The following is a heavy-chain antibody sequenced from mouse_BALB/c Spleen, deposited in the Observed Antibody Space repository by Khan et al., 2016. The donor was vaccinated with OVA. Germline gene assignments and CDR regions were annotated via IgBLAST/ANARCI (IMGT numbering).Heavy chain of an antibody. CDR1: GYTFTSYW. J-gene: IGHJ4*01. CDR3: ARSNYYGSGLYAMDY. CDR2: IAPGSGST. D-gene: IGHD1-1*01. Sequence: DLVKPGASVKLSCKASGYTFTSYWINWIKQRPGQGLEWIGRIAPGSGSTSYNEMFKDKATLTVDTSSSTAYIQLGSLSSVDSAVCCCARSNYYGSGLYAMDYWGQGTSVTVSS. V-gene: IGHV1S41*01.